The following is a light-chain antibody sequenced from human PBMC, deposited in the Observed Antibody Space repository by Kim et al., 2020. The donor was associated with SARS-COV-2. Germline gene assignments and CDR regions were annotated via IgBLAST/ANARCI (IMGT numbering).Light chain of an antibody. Sequence: PASISCRSSQSLAYSDGNIYLNWVHQRPGQSPRRLIYKVSKRDSGVPDRVSGSGSGTDFTLQISRVEAEDVGVYYCMQGTHWPFTFGPGTKVDIK. CDR3: MQGTHWPFT. J-gene: IGKJ3*01. CDR2: KVS. CDR1: QSLAYSDGNIY. V-gene: IGKV2-30*01.